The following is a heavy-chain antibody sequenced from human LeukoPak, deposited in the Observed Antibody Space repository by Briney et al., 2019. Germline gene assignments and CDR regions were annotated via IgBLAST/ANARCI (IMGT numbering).Heavy chain of an antibody. CDR3: AREDCSSSPCLFDS. CDR1: GGSISSSSYY. J-gene: IGHJ4*02. CDR2: IYYSGST. V-gene: IGHV4-39*07. D-gene: IGHD2-15*01. Sequence: SETLSLTCTVSGGSISSSSYYWGWIRQPPGKGLEWIGSIYYSGSTYYNPSLKSRVTISVDMSKNQFSLKLSSVTAADTAVYYCAREDCSSSPCLFDSWGQGTLVSVSS.